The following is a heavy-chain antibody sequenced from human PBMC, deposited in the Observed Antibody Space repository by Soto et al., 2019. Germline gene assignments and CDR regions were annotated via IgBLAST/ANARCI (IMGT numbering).Heavy chain of an antibody. J-gene: IGHJ6*03. V-gene: IGHV4-34*01. Sequence: QVQLQQWGAGLLKPSETLSLTCAVYGGSFSGYYWSWIRQPPGKGLEWIGEINHSGSTNYNQSLNIRVTISVDTSNHQPSLKLSSVTAADTAVYYCARGPNEYCSSTSCFYYYYYIDVWGKWTTVTVSS. D-gene: IGHD2-2*01. CDR1: GGSFSGYY. CDR3: ARGPNEYCSSTSCFYYYYYIDV. CDR2: INHSGST.